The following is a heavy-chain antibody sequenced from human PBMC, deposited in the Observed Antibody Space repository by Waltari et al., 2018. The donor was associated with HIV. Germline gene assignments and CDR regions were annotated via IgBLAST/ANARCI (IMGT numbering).Heavy chain of an antibody. CDR1: GYSFTNYW. CDR2: IYPGDFDT. J-gene: IGHJ2*01. Sequence: EVQLVQSGAEVKKPGESLKISCKASGYSFTNYWIGWVRQMPGKGLEWMGIIYPGDFDTRYSPSFQGQVTISADKSITTAYLQWSSLKASDTAMYYCARTSFRDGYINWYFDLWGRGTLVTVSS. D-gene: IGHD5-12*01. CDR3: ARTSFRDGYINWYFDL. V-gene: IGHV5-51*01.